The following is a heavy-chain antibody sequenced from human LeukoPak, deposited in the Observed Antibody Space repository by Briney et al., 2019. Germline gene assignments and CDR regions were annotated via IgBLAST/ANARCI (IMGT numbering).Heavy chain of an antibody. CDR1: GGSIRSYY. CDR3: ARGIAVARDRYNWFDP. Sequence: PSETLSLTCTVSGGSIRSYYWSWIRQPAGKGLEWIGRIYTSGSTNYNPSLKSRVTMSVDTSKNQFSLKLSSVTAADTAVYYCARGIAVARDRYNWFDPWGQGTLVTVSS. V-gene: IGHV4-4*07. D-gene: IGHD6-19*01. J-gene: IGHJ5*02. CDR2: IYTSGST.